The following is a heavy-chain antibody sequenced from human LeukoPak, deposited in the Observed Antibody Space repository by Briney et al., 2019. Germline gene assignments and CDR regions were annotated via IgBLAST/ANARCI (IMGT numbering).Heavy chain of an antibody. J-gene: IGHJ4*02. D-gene: IGHD3-10*01. CDR3: ARDYQFGSGSYYYDY. V-gene: IGHV1-2*02. Sequence: ASVKVSCKASGYTFTGYYMHWVRQAPGQGLEWMGWINPNSGGTNYAQKFQGRVTMTRDTSISTAYMELSRLRSDDTAVYYCARDYQFGSGSYYYDYWGQGTLVAVSS. CDR1: GYTFTGYY. CDR2: INPNSGGT.